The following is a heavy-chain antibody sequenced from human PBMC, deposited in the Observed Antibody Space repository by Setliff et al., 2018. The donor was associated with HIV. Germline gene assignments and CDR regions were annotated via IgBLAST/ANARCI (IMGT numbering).Heavy chain of an antibody. CDR1: GFTVSSNY. CDR2: IYTGGST. CDR3: ASADDYSDYGLDY. D-gene: IGHD4-17*01. J-gene: IGHJ4*02. V-gene: IGHV3-53*01. Sequence: GGSLRLSCAASGFTVSSNYMSWVRQAPGKGLEWVSLIYTGGSTYYADSVKGRFTISRDNSKNTVYLQMNSLRAEDTAVYYCASADDYSDYGLDYWGQGTLVTVSS.